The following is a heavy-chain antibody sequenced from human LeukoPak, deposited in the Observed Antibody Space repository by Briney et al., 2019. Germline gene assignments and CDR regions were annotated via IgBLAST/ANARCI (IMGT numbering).Heavy chain of an antibody. J-gene: IGHJ6*02. V-gene: IGHV4-4*07. Sequence: PSETLSLTCTVSGGSISSYYWSWIRQPAGKGLGWIGRIYTSGSTNYNPSLKSRVTMSVDTSKNQFSLKLSSVTAADTAVYYCARDTHYDFWSGYYDYYGMDVWGQGTTVTVSS. CDR2: IYTSGST. CDR3: ARDTHYDFWSGYYDYYGMDV. D-gene: IGHD3-3*01. CDR1: GGSISSYY.